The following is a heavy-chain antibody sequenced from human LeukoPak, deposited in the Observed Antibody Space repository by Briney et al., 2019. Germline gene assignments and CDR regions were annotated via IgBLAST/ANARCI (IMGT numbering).Heavy chain of an antibody. D-gene: IGHD3-10*01. J-gene: IGHJ4*02. CDR2: ISGSGGST. V-gene: IGHV3-23*01. CDR3: AKAYGSGSRPFPFDY. CDR1: EFTFSTYA. Sequence: GGSLRLSCAASEFTFSTYAMSWVRQPPGKGLEWVSAISGSGGSTYYADSVKGRFTISRDNSKNTLYLQMNSLRAEDTAVYYCAKAYGSGSRPFPFDYWGQGTLVTVSS.